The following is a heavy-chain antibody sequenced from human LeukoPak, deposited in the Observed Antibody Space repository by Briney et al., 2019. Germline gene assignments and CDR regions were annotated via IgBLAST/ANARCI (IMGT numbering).Heavy chain of an antibody. CDR2: VSVSGDTT. D-gene: IGHD4-17*01. Sequence: PGRSLRLSCAASGFTFSTYAMSWVRQAPGKGLEWVSGVSVSGDTTHYADPVKGRFTISRDNSKTTLYLQMNSLRAEDTAVYYCARFYYGDYAHDTSYYYYYGMDVWGQGTTVTVSS. V-gene: IGHV3-23*01. J-gene: IGHJ6*02. CDR3: ARFYYGDYAHDTSYYYYYGMDV. CDR1: GFTFSTYA.